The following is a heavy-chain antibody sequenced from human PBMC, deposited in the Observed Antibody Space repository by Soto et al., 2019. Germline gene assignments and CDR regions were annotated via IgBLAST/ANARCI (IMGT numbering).Heavy chain of an antibody. Sequence: PSETLSLTCAVSGGSISSGGYSWSWIRQPPGKGLEWIGYIYHSGSTYYNPSLKSRVTISVDRSKNQFSLKLSSVTTADTAVYYCARGGAFWSGYFGHYYYGMDVWGQGTTVTVSS. J-gene: IGHJ6*02. V-gene: IGHV4-30-2*01. CDR2: IYHSGST. CDR3: ARGGAFWSGYFGHYYYGMDV. D-gene: IGHD3-3*01. CDR1: GGSISSGGYS.